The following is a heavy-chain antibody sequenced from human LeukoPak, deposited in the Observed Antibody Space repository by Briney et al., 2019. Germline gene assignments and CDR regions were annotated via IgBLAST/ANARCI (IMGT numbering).Heavy chain of an antibody. J-gene: IGHJ5*02. D-gene: IGHD4-17*01. CDR1: GGSFSGYY. CDR2: INQSGST. CDR3: ARDYGDSRNYNWFDP. V-gene: IGHV4-34*01. Sequence: PSETLSLTCAVYGGSFSGYYWSWMRQPPGEGLEWIGDINQSGSTTYNPSLKSRVTILVDTSKNQFSLELTSVTAADTAVYYCARDYGDSRNYNWFDPWGQGTLVTVFS.